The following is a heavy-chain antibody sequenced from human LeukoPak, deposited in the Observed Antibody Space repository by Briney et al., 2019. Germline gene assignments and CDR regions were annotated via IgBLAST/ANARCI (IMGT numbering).Heavy chain of an antibody. Sequence: GGSLRLSCAASGFTFSNYPMHWVRQAPGKGLEWVAVISYDGSNKYYADSVKGRFTISRDNSKNTLSLQMNILRDEDTAVYYCARGDSSSWYGYYFDYWGQRTLVTVSS. CDR3: ARGDSSSWYGYYFDY. D-gene: IGHD6-13*01. CDR2: ISYDGSNK. J-gene: IGHJ4*02. V-gene: IGHV3-30-3*01. CDR1: GFTFSNYP.